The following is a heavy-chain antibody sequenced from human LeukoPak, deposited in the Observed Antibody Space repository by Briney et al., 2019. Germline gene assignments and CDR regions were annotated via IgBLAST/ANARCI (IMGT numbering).Heavy chain of an antibody. CDR3: ARVASPLTAVLIAAAGDY. D-gene: IGHD6-13*01. Sequence: ASVKVSCKASGYTFTHYAMNWVRQAPGQGLEWMGWINTNTGNPTYAQGFTGRFVFSLDTSVSTAYLQISSLKAEDTAVYYCARVASPLTAVLIAAAGDYWGQGTLVTVSS. CDR1: GYTFTHYA. J-gene: IGHJ4*02. CDR2: INTNTGNP. V-gene: IGHV7-4-1*02.